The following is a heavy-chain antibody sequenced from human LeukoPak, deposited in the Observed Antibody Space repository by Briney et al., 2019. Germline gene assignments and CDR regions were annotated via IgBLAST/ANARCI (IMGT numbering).Heavy chain of an antibody. D-gene: IGHD3-22*01. CDR3: ARLPGYDSTGHYYSYMDV. CDR1: GYFITSYW. V-gene: IGHV5-51*01. Sequence: GESLKISCNGSGYFITSYWIGWGRHMPGKGLEWMGINNTDDADTRYISSFQGQVTISADKSISTAYLQWSSLKDSDTAMYYCARLPGYDSTGHYYSYMDVGGKGTTVTVSS. CDR2: NNTDDADT. J-gene: IGHJ6*03.